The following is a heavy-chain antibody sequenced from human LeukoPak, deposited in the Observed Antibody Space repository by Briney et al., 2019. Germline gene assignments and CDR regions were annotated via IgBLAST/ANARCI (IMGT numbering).Heavy chain of an antibody. V-gene: IGHV4-4*07. D-gene: IGHD5-12*01. CDR3: AREARSGYEGFWSDP. J-gene: IGHJ5*02. CDR1: GRPLNQYY. Sequence: SETLSLTRTVSGRPLNQYYWSWIRQPAGKGLECVGRIYSTGTTYYKPSLKSRVTMSVDTSHNQFFLNLNSVTAADTAVYYCAREARSGYEGFWSDPWGQGTVVTVSS. CDR2: IYSTGTT.